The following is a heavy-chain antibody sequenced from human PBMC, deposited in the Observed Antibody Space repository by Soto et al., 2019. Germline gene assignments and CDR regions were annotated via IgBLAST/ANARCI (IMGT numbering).Heavy chain of an antibody. D-gene: IGHD1-26*01. Sequence: GESLKISCKGSGYSFTSYWISWVRQMPGKGLEWMGRIDPSDSYTNYSPSFQGHVTISADKSISTAYLQWSSLKASDTAMYYCATHSESYFHYYYGMDVWGQGTTVTVSS. CDR1: GYSFTSYW. V-gene: IGHV5-10-1*01. J-gene: IGHJ6*02. CDR3: ATHSESYFHYYYGMDV. CDR2: IDPSDSYT.